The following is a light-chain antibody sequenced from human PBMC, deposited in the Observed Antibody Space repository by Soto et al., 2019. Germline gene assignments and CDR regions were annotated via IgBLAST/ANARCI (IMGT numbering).Light chain of an antibody. J-gene: IGLJ2*01. CDR2: DVT. Sequence: QSVLTQPRSVSGSPGQSVTISCTGTSSDVGGYNYVSWYQQHPGKAPKLMIYDVTKRLSGVPDRFSGSKSGNTASLTISGLQAEDEADYYCCSYAGSYTLIFGGGTKVTVL. CDR1: SSDVGGYNY. V-gene: IGLV2-11*01. CDR3: CSYAGSYTLI.